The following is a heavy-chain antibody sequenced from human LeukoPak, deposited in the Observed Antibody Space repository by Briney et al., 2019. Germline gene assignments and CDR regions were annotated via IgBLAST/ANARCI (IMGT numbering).Heavy chain of an antibody. J-gene: IGHJ5*02. CDR3: AKCDILTDYHCPHLDR. CDR1: GFTFSNYA. D-gene: IGHD3-9*01. Sequence: GGSLRLSCEASGFTFSNYAMSWVRQVPGKGLEWVSTFSNSGGSTFYADSVKGRFTISRDNSKNTLYLQMNSLRAEDTAIYYCAKCDILTDYHCPHLDRWGQGSLVTVSS. CDR2: FSNSGGST. V-gene: IGHV3-23*01.